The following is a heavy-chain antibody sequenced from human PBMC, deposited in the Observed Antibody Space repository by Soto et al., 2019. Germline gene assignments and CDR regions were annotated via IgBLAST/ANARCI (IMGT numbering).Heavy chain of an antibody. CDR2: MSSRSLTI. CDR1: GFTFSTSS. J-gene: IGHJ6*02. CDR3: ARGGSSSDNGMDV. Sequence: EVQLVESGGGLVQPGGSLRVSCAASGFTFSTSSMNWVRQAPGKGLEWVSYMSSRSLTIYYTDSVKGRFTISRDNAKNSLYLQMNSLRDEDTAVYYCARGGSSSDNGMDVWVQGTRVTVSS. D-gene: IGHD6-6*01. V-gene: IGHV3-48*02.